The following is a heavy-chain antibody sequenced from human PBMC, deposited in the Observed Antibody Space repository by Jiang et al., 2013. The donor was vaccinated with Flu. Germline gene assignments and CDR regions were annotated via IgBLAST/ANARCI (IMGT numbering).Heavy chain of an antibody. V-gene: IGHV2-70*01. J-gene: IGHJ6*02. CDR2: IDWDDDK. CDR3: ARIIRQLWLRSYYGMDV. CDR1: GFSLSTSGMC. Sequence: KPTQTLTLTCTFSGFSLSTSGMCVSWIRQPPGKALEWLALIDWDDDKYYSTSLKTRLTISKDTSKNQVVLTMTNMDPVDTATYYCARIIRQLWLRSYYGMDVWGQGTTVTVSS. D-gene: IGHD5-18*01.